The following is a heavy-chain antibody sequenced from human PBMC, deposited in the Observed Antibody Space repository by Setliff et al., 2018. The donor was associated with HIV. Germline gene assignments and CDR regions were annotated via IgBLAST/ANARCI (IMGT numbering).Heavy chain of an antibody. V-gene: IGHV1-18*01. CDR1: GYTFTSYG. J-gene: IGHJ4*02. Sequence: ASVKVSCKASGYTFTSYGVTWVRQAPGQGLEWMGWISVYNGNTNYAQELQGRVTMTTDTSTSTAYMELRSLRSDDTAVYYCARVYCSGGSCFTFDYWGQGTLVTVSS. CDR2: ISVYNGNT. D-gene: IGHD2-15*01. CDR3: ARVYCSGGSCFTFDY.